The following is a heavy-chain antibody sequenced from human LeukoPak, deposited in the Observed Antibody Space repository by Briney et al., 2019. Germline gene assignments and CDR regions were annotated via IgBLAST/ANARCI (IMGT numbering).Heavy chain of an antibody. CDR3: ATATGHYYYMDV. V-gene: IGHV1-24*01. CDR1: GYTLTELS. J-gene: IGHJ6*03. CDR2: FDPEDGET. D-gene: IGHD3-9*01. Sequence: GASVKVSCKVSGYTLTELSMHWVRQAPGKGLEWMGGFDPEDGETIYAQKFQGRVSMTEDTSTDTAYMELSSLRSEDTAVYYCATATGHYYYMDVWGKGTTVTVSS.